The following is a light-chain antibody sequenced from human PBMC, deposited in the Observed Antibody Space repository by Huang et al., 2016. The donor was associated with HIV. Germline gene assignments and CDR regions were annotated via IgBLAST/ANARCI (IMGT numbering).Light chain of an antibody. CDR3: QQSYNFPYT. Sequence: DIQMTQSPSSLSATVGDRVTVTCRASQTISSYLNWYQQNPGKAPRLLIYGASSLQSGVPSRCSGSGSGTDFTLTISSLQPEDFATYYCQQSYNFPYTFGQGTKLEIK. CDR2: GAS. V-gene: IGKV1-39*01. CDR1: QTISSY. J-gene: IGKJ2*01.